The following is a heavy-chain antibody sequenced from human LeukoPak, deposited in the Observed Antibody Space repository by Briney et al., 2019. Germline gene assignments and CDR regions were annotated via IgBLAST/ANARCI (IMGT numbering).Heavy chain of an antibody. CDR3: ARDLPFDGSGTYFPFDI. J-gene: IGHJ3*02. V-gene: IGHV1-69*06. CDR2: IIPIFGTA. D-gene: IGHD3-10*01. Sequence: SVKVSCKASGGTFSSYAISWVRQAPGQGLGWMGGIIPIFGTANYAQKFQGRVTITADKSTSTAYMELSSLRSEDTAVYYCARDLPFDGSGTYFPFDIWGQGTMVTVSS. CDR1: GGTFSSYA.